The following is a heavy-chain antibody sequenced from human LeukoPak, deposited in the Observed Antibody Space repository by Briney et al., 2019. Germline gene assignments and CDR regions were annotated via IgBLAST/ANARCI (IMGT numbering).Heavy chain of an antibody. V-gene: IGHV5-51*01. CDR1: GYIFTHNW. D-gene: IGHD3-10*01. Sequence: GESLQISCKGSGYIFTHNWLGWVRRMPGKGLEWMAIIYPGDSDTRYSPSFEGQVTLSVDKSSSTAYLQWSSLKASDTAMYYCARQTRDGSGSRGYFFDFWGQGTLVTVAS. J-gene: IGHJ4*02. CDR3: ARQTRDGSGSRGYFFDF. CDR2: IYPGDSDT.